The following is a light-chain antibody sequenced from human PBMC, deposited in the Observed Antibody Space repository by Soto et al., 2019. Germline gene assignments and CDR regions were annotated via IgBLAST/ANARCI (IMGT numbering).Light chain of an antibody. CDR2: DAS. Sequence: EIVLTQSPATLSLSPGERATLSCRARQSVSSYLAWYPQKPGQAPRLLIYDASNRATGIPARFSGSGTGTDFNLTISSLEPEDFAVYYCQQRSNWPGFTFGPGTKVDIK. CDR3: QQRSNWPGFT. J-gene: IGKJ3*01. V-gene: IGKV3-11*01. CDR1: QSVSSY.